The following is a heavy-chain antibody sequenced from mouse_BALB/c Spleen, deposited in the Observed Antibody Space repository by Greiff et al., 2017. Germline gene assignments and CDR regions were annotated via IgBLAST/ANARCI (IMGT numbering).Heavy chain of an antibody. V-gene: IGHV2-9*02. J-gene: IGHJ4*01. CDR3: ARTAYYDYEGYYAMDY. D-gene: IGHD2-4*01. Sequence: QVHVKQSGPGLVAPSQSLSITCTVSGFSLTSYGVHWVRQPPGKGLEWLGVIWAGGSTNYNSALMSRLSISKDNSKSQVFLKMNSLQTDDTAMYYCARTAYYDYEGYYAMDYWGQGTSVTVSS. CDR1: GFSLTSYG. CDR2: IWAGGST.